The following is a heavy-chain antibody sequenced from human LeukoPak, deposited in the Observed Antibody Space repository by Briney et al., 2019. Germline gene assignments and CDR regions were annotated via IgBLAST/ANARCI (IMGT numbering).Heavy chain of an antibody. Sequence: PSETLSLTCTVSGGSISSSSYYWGWIRQPPGKGLEWIGSIYYSGSTYYNPSLKSRVTISVDTSKNQFSLKLSSVTAADTAVYYCARLSPTGTFDYRGQGTLVTVSS. J-gene: IGHJ4*02. CDR1: GGSISSSSYY. D-gene: IGHD3-10*01. CDR2: IYYSGST. V-gene: IGHV4-39*01. CDR3: ARLSPTGTFDY.